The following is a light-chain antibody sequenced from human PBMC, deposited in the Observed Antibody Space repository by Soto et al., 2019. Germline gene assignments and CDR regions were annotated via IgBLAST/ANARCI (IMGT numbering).Light chain of an antibody. CDR3: QQFGSSTRT. CDR1: QSVTSNY. CDR2: GAS. Sequence: EIVLTQSPGTLSLSPGERATLSCRASQSVTSNYLAWYQKKPGQAPRILIYGASSRATGIPDRFSGSGSGTDFNLTISRLETEDFAVFECQQFGSSTRTVGQGTKVDIK. V-gene: IGKV3-20*01. J-gene: IGKJ1*01.